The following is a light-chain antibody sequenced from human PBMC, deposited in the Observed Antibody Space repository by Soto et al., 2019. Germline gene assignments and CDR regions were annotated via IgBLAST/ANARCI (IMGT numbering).Light chain of an antibody. CDR1: QSVSSD. CDR3: QQYNTWPPIT. Sequence: DIVTTQSPVTLSVSPGERATLSCRTSQSVSSDLAWYQQKPGQAPGLLIYGAFNRATGVPARFSGSGSGTEFTLTISSLQSEDSAVYYCQQYNTWPPITFGQGKRLEIK. J-gene: IGKJ5*01. V-gene: IGKV3-15*01. CDR2: GAF.